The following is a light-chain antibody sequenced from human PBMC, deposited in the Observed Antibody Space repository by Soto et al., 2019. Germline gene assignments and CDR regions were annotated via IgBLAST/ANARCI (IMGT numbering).Light chain of an antibody. J-gene: IGLJ1*01. CDR3: SSYTSSSTPRV. CDR2: EVS. CDR1: SSDVGGYNY. Sequence: QSALTQPASGSGSPGQSSTISCTGTSSDVGGYNYVSWYQQHPGKAPKLMIYEVSNRPSGVSNRFSGSKSGNTDSLTISGLQAEDEADYYCSSYTSSSTPRVFGTGTKGTVL. V-gene: IGLV2-14*01.